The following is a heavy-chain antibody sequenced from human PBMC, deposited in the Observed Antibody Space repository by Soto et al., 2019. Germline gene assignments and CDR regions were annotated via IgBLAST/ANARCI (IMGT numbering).Heavy chain of an antibody. J-gene: IGHJ3*02. V-gene: IGHV1-69*13. D-gene: IGHD3-22*01. Sequence: AASVKVSCKASGGTFSSYAISWVRQATGQGLEWMGGIIPILGTANYAQKFQGRVTITADESTSTAYMELSSLRSEDTAVYYCARYRLWSSGYYPKDAFDIWGQGTMVTVSS. CDR1: GGTFSSYA. CDR2: IIPILGTA. CDR3: ARYRLWSSGYYPKDAFDI.